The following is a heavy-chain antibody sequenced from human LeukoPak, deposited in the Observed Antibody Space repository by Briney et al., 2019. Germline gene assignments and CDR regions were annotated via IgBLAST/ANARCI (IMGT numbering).Heavy chain of an antibody. CDR2: IIHSGRT. J-gene: IGHJ2*01. V-gene: IGHV4-34*12. CDR3: ARDSGVQVATRYFDL. D-gene: IGHD2-2*01. Sequence: SETLSLTCAVYGGSFSGYYWTWIRQPPGKGLEWIGEIIHSGRTNYNPSLTSRVAIPVATSKNQFSLKLTSVTAADTAVYYCARDSGVQVATRYFDLWGRGTLVTVSS. CDR1: GGSFSGYY.